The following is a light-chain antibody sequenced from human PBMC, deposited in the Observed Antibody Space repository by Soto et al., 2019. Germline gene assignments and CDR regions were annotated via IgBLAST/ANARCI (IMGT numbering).Light chain of an antibody. J-gene: IGKJ4*01. CDR3: QRYNNWPLT. Sequence: DIQMTQSPSSLSASVGDRVTITCQASHDISNYLNWYQQKPGQAPKLLIYDASNLETGVPSRFSGSGSGTDFTFTISSLQPEDFAIYYCQRYNNWPLTFGGGTKVESK. CDR2: DAS. CDR1: HDISNY. V-gene: IGKV1-33*01.